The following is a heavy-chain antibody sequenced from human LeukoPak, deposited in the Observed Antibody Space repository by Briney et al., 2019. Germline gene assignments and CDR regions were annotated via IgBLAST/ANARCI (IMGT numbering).Heavy chain of an antibody. J-gene: IGHJ6*03. CDR1: GGSISSGYY. CDR2: IYYSGST. CDR3: ARAVNAYYYYMDV. D-gene: IGHD2-8*01. V-gene: IGHV4-39*07. Sequence: SETLSLTCPVSGGSISSGYYWGWIRQPPGKGLEWIGSIYYSGSTYYNPSLKSRVTISVDTSKSQFSLKLSSVTAADTAVYYCARAVNAYYYYMDVWGKGTTVTVSS.